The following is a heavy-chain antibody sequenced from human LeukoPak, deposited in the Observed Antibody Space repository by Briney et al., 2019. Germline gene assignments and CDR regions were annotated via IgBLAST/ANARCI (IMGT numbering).Heavy chain of an antibody. CDR3: AKDRGSYSSSPNWFDP. J-gene: IGHJ5*02. CDR2: ISGSGGST. V-gene: IGHV3-23*01. CDR1: GFTLSSYA. Sequence: GGSLRLSCAASGFTLSSYAMSWVRQAPGKGLEWVSAISGSGGSTYYADSVKGRFTISRDNSKNTLYLQMNSLRAEDTAVYYCAKDRGSYSSSPNWFDPWGQGTLVTVSS. D-gene: IGHD6-13*01.